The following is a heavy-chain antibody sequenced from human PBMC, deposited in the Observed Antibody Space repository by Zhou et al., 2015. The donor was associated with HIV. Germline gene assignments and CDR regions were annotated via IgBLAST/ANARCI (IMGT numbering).Heavy chain of an antibody. CDR1: EYTFTNHD. CDR3: ATQGKVQRNYDIVSGVFHYYYYAMDV. V-gene: IGHV1-8*01. J-gene: IGHJ6*02. Sequence: QVQLVQSGAEVKKPGASVKVSCKASEYTFTNHDINWVRQAAGQGLEWLGWMNPNSGSTAYAQKFQGRVTLTADESTSTVYMELSSLRSEDTAIYYCATQGKVQRNYDIVSGVFHYYYYAMDVWGQGTTVTVSS. CDR2: MNPNSGST. D-gene: IGHD3-9*01.